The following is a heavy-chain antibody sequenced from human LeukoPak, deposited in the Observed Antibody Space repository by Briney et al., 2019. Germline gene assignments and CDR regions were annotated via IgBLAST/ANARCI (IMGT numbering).Heavy chain of an antibody. V-gene: IGHV1-2*02. J-gene: IGHJ5*02. D-gene: IGHD6-13*01. Sequence: KISCKASGYTFTGYYMHWVRQAPGQGLEWMGWINPNSGGTNYAQKFQGRVTMTRDTSISTAYMELSRLRSDDTAVYYCARIIAAAGYSWFDPWGQGTLVTVSS. CDR2: INPNSGGT. CDR1: GYTFTGYY. CDR3: ARIIAAAGYSWFDP.